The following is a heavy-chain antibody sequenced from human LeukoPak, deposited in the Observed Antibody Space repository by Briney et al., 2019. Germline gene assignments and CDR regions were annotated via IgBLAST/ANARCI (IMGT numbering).Heavy chain of an antibody. D-gene: IGHD2-8*01. CDR3: AKSLNFDN. J-gene: IGHJ5*02. CDR2: LSYDGSNK. CDR1: GFTFSSYG. V-gene: IGHV3-30*18. Sequence: GGSLRLSCEASGFTFSSYGMNWVRQAPGKGPEWLTFLSYDGSNKYYADSVRGRFTISKDTSKNTLYLQMNSLRVEDTAVYFCAKSLNFDNWGQGTLVTVSS.